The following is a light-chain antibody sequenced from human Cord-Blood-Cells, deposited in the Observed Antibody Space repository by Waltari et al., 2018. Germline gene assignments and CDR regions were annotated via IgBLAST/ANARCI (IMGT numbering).Light chain of an antibody. CDR2: DVS. Sequence: QSPLTKPASWSGPLGRPSTIPCTGTGSAVGGYNLVSWSQQHPAKAPKLMIYDVSKRPSGVSNRFSGSKSRNTASLTISGLQAEDEADYYCSSYTSSSPDVVFGGGTKLTVL. V-gene: IGLV2-14*01. CDR1: GSAVGGYNL. CDR3: SSYTSSSPDVV. J-gene: IGLJ2*01.